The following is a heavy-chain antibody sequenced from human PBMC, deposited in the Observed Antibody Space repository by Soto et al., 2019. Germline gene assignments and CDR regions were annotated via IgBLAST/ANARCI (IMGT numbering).Heavy chain of an antibody. CDR3: ARDQEWELPFDY. CDR1: GFTFSSYS. CDR2: ISSSSSYI. Sequence: PGGSLRLSCAASGFTFSSYSMNWVRQAPGKGLEWVSSISSSSSYIYYADSVKGRFTISRDNAKNSLYLQMNSLRAEDTAVYYCARDQEWELPFDYWGQGALVTVSS. V-gene: IGHV3-21*01. D-gene: IGHD1-26*01. J-gene: IGHJ4*02.